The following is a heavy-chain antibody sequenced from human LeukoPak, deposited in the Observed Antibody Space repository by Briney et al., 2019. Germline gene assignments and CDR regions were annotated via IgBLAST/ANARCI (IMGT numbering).Heavy chain of an antibody. D-gene: IGHD6-13*01. CDR3: ARGGYSSSWYPEGLDY. V-gene: IGHV1-18*01. CDR1: GYTFTSYG. Sequence: ASVKVSCKASGYTFTSYGISWVRQAPGQGLEWMGWISAYNGNTNYAQKLQGRVTMTTDTSTSTAYMELSSLRSEDTAVYYCARGGYSSSWYPEGLDYWGQGTLVTVSS. CDR2: ISAYNGNT. J-gene: IGHJ4*02.